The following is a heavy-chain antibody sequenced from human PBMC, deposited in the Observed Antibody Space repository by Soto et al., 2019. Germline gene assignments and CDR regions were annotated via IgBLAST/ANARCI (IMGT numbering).Heavy chain of an antibody. CDR1: GDSMSRYF. CDR2: IYYTGTT. D-gene: IGHD1-26*01. CDR3: ARGRGGTYDSFDI. J-gene: IGHJ3*02. Sequence: SETLSLTCTVSGDSMSRYFWSWIRQPAGKGLEWIGYIYYTGTTNYNHSLKSRVTILLDTSKNQFSLKVVSLTAADTAFYYCARGRGGTYDSFDIWGQGALVT. V-gene: IGHV4-59*01.